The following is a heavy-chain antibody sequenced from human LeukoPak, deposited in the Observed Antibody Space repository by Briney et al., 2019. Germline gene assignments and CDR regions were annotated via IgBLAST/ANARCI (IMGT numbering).Heavy chain of an antibody. V-gene: IGHV1-8*01. CDR3: ARAPMGRGALY. D-gene: IGHD3-10*01. J-gene: IGHJ4*02. Sequence: GASVKVSCKASGYTFTSYDIHWVRQATGQGLEWMGRMNPNRGDTDYAQKFQGRVTLTRDTSMSTAYMEVTSLRSDDTAFYYCARAPMGRGALYWGQGTLSPSTQ. CDR1: GYTFTSYD. CDR2: MNPNRGDT.